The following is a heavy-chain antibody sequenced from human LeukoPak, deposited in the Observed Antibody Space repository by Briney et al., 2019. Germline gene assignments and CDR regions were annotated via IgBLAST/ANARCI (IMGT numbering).Heavy chain of an antibody. J-gene: IGHJ4*02. V-gene: IGHV4-38-2*02. CDR1: GYSISSGYY. Sequence: SETLSLTCTVSGYSISSGYYWGWIRQPPGKGLEWIGSIYHSGSTYYNPSLKSRVTISVDTSKNQFSLKLSSVTAADTAVYYCARVERIVGAVDYWGQGTLVTVSS. CDR2: IYHSGST. CDR3: ARVERIVGAVDY. D-gene: IGHD1-26*01.